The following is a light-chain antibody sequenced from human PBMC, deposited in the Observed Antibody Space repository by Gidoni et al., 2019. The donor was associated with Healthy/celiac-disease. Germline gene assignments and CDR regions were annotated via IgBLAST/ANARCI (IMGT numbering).Light chain of an antibody. V-gene: IGKV3-20*01. Sequence: ILLTQSPGTLPLSPGERATLSCRASQSVSSSYLAWYQQKPGQAPRLLIYGASSRATGIPDRFSGSGSGTDFTLTISRLEPEDFAVYYCQQYGSSSWTFGQGTKVEIK. CDR1: QSVSSSY. J-gene: IGKJ1*01. CDR2: GAS. CDR3: QQYGSSSWT.